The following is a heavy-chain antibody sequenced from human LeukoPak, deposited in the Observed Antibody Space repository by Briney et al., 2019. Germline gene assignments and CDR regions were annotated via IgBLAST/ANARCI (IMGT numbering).Heavy chain of an antibody. D-gene: IGHD4-17*01. CDR3: AKDDYGDLIDY. Sequence: PGGSLRLSCAASGFTFSSYDMSWVRQAPGKGLEWVSGISGSGGKTNYVASVKGRFTISSDNSKKTLYLQMNSLIAEDTAVYYCAKDDYGDLIDYWGQGTLVTVSS. V-gene: IGHV3-23*01. J-gene: IGHJ4*02. CDR2: ISGSGGKT. CDR1: GFTFSSYD.